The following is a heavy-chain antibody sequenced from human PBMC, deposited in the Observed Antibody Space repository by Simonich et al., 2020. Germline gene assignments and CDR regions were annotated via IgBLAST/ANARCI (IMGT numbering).Heavy chain of an antibody. CDR1: GGSISSYY. CDR2: TSYSRST. CDR3: ARHDRWLQFYFDY. J-gene: IGHJ4*02. Sequence: QVQLQESGPGLVKPSETLSLPCTVSGGSISSYYWSWIRQPPGKGLEGIGYTSYSRSTNDNPSLKSRVTISVDTSKNQFSLKLSSVTAADTAVYYCARHDRWLQFYFDYWGQGTLVTVSS. D-gene: IGHD5-12*01. V-gene: IGHV4-59*08.